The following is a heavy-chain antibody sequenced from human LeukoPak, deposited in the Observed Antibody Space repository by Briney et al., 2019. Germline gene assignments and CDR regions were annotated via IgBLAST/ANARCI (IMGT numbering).Heavy chain of an antibody. Sequence: GGSLRLSCAASGFSFNTETMHWVRQAPGKGLEWVANIKQDGSEKYYVDSVKGRFTISRDNAKNSLYLQMNSLRAEDTAVYYCAKEFLNYYDSSGYLDYWGQGTLVTVSS. CDR2: IKQDGSEK. CDR3: AKEFLNYYDSSGYLDY. CDR1: GFSFNTET. D-gene: IGHD3-22*01. V-gene: IGHV3-7*01. J-gene: IGHJ4*02.